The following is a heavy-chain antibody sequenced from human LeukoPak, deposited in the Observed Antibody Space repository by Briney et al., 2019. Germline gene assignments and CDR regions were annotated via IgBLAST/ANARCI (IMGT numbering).Heavy chain of an antibody. V-gene: IGHV3-30*02. D-gene: IGHD1-26*01. CDR3: AKPSGSGVDY. J-gene: IGHJ4*02. CDR2: IRSDGYHT. Sequence: GGSLRLSCGASGFVFNDYDMHWVRQAPGKGLEWVAFIRSDGYHTYYTDSVKGRFIITRDNFKNTLYLQMNSLRLEDMAVYYCAKPSGSGVDYWGRGTRVTVSS. CDR1: GFVFNDYD.